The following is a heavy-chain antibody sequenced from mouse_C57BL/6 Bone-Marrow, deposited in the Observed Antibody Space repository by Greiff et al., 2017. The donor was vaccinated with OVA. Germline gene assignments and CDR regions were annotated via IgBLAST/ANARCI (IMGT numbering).Heavy chain of an antibody. D-gene: IGHD1-1*01. Sequence: EVKLVESGGGLVKPGGSLKLSCAASGFTFSSYTMSWVRQTPEKRLEWVATISGGGGNTYYPDSVKGRFTISRDNAKNTLYLQMSSLRSEDTALYYCARGYYGSSHFAYWGQGTLVTVSA. J-gene: IGHJ3*01. CDR3: ARGYYGSSHFAY. CDR1: GFTFSSYT. CDR2: ISGGGGNT. V-gene: IGHV5-9*01.